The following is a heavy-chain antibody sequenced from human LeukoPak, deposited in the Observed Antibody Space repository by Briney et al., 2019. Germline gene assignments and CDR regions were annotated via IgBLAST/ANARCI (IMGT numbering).Heavy chain of an antibody. J-gene: IGHJ4*02. CDR2: INPNSGGT. D-gene: IGHD6-13*01. Sequence: ASVKVSCKASGYTFTGYYIHWVRQAPGQGLEWMGLINPNSGGTNYAQKFQVRVTMTTDTSISTAYMELNRLTSDDTAVYYCARDPGGIAARNDYWGQGTLVTVSS. V-gene: IGHV1-2*02. CDR3: ARDPGGIAARNDY. CDR1: GYTFTGYY.